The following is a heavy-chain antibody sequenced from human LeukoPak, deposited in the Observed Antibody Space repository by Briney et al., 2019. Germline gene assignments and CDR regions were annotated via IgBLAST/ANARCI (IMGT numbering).Heavy chain of an antibody. CDR1: GFTFSTYG. Sequence: GGSLRLSCAASGFTFSTYGMHWVRQAPGKGLEWVAVISYDGSDKYYTDSVKGRFTISRDNSKNTLYLQMNSLRAEDTAVYYCAKDLTHFGDKTFDYWGQGTLVTVSS. V-gene: IGHV3-30*18. CDR2: ISYDGSDK. D-gene: IGHD3-10*01. J-gene: IGHJ4*02. CDR3: AKDLTHFGDKTFDY.